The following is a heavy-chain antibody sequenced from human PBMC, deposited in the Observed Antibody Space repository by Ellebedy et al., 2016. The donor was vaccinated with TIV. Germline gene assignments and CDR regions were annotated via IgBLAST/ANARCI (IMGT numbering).Heavy chain of an antibody. Sequence: GGSLRLSXAASGFTFSSYSMNWVRQAPGKGLEWVSTISDSGGSTYYADSVKGRFTISRDNSKNTLYLQMTSLRAEDTATYYCAKDDEAGWGQGTLVTVSS. V-gene: IGHV3-23*01. CDR3: AKDDEAG. J-gene: IGHJ4*02. CDR1: GFTFSSYS. CDR2: ISDSGGST. D-gene: IGHD6-19*01.